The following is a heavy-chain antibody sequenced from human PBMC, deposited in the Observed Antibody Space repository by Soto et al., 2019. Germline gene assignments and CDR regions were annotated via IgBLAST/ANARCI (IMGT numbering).Heavy chain of an antibody. D-gene: IGHD3-9*01. CDR2: IKQDGSEK. J-gene: IGHJ3*02. Sequence: GGSLRLSCAASGFTFSSYWMSWVRQAPGKGLEWVAKIKQDGSEKYYVDSVKGRFTISRDNAKNSLYLQMNSLRAEDTAVYYCASILRYFGTRAFDIWGQGTMVTVSS. CDR3: ASILRYFGTRAFDI. CDR1: GFTFSSYW. V-gene: IGHV3-7*01.